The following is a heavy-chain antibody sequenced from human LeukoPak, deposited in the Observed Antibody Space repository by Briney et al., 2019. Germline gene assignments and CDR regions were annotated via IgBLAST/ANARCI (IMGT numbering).Heavy chain of an antibody. CDR1: GGSFGGYY. CDR2: INHSGST. CDR3: ARVFLFMVPSRGYYGMDV. D-gene: IGHD3-10*01. Sequence: SETLSLTCAVYGGSFGGYYWSWIRQPPGKGLEWIGEINHSGSTNYNPSLKSRVTISVDTSKNQFSLKLSSVTAADTAVYYCARVFLFMVPSRGYYGMDVWGKGTTVTVSS. J-gene: IGHJ6*04. V-gene: IGHV4-34*01.